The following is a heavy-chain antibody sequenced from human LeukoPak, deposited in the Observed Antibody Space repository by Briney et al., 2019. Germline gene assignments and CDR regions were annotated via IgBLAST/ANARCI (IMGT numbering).Heavy chain of an antibody. Sequence: ASVKFSCKASGGTFSSYAISWVRQAPGQGLEWMGRIIPILGIANYAQKFQGRVTITADKSTSTAYMELSSLRSEDTAVYYCARDRSDYGDYEGAGWGQGTLVTVSS. CDR1: GGTFSSYA. D-gene: IGHD4-17*01. CDR3: ARDRSDYGDYEGAG. V-gene: IGHV1-69*04. CDR2: IIPILGIA. J-gene: IGHJ4*02.